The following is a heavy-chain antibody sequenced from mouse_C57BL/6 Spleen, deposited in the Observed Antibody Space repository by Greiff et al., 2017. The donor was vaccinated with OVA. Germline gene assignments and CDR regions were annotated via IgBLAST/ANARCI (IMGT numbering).Heavy chain of an antibody. CDR1: GYSFTDYN. CDR3: ARGDFITTVVATRYFDV. Sequence: EVQLQQSGPELVKPGASVKISCKASGYSFTDYNMNWVKQSNGKSLEWIGVINPNYGTTSYNQKFKGKATLTVDQSSSTAYMQLNSLTSEDSAVYYCARGDFITTVVATRYFDVWGTGTTVTVSS. CDR2: INPNYGTT. V-gene: IGHV1-39*01. D-gene: IGHD1-1*01. J-gene: IGHJ1*03.